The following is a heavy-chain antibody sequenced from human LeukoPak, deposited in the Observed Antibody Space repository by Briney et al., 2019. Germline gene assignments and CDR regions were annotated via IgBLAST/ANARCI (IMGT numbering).Heavy chain of an antibody. V-gene: IGHV4-59*08. J-gene: IGHJ3*02. CDR1: GGSISSYY. CDR2: IYYSGST. Sequence: SETLSLTCTVSGGSISSYYWSWIRQPPGKGLEWIGYIYYSGSTNYNPSLKSRVTISVDTSKNQFPLKLSSVTAADTAVYYCASWRGDAFDIWGQGTMVTVSS. CDR3: ASWRGDAFDI. D-gene: IGHD3-10*01.